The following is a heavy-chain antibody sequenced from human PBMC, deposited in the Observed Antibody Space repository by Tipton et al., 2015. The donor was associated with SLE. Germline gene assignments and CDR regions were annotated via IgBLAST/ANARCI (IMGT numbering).Heavy chain of an antibody. CDR1: GGSITNTPYY. CDR3: ARGISSGWWNY. Sequence: TLSLTCIVSGGSITNTPYYWGWIRQPPGKGLEWIGGVYTSGSPYYNPSLKSRVTISIDKSKNEFSLRLSSVTAADTAVYYCARGISSGWWNYWGQGNLVTVSS. J-gene: IGHJ4*02. D-gene: IGHD6-19*01. CDR2: VYTSGSP. V-gene: IGHV4-39*07.